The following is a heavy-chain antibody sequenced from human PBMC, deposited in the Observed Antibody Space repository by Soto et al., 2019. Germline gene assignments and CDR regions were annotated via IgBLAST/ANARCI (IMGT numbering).Heavy chain of an antibody. CDR2: ISPYKGNT. CDR3: ERDLDASESYYTGY. Sequence: ASVKVSCKASGYTFSSIGISWVRQAPGQGLEWMGWISPYKGNTHYAQGLQGRVTMTTDTSTSTAYMELRSLRSDDTAVYYWERDLDASESYYTGYWGQGTLGTVSS. CDR1: GYTFSSIG. V-gene: IGHV1-18*01. D-gene: IGHD3-10*01. J-gene: IGHJ4*02.